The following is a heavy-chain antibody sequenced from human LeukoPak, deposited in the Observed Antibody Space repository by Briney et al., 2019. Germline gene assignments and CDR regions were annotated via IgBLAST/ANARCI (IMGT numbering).Heavy chain of an antibody. D-gene: IGHD3-10*01. Sequence: QSGGSLRLSCAASGFTFSSYSMNWVRQAPGKGLEWVSYISSASNTIYYADPVKGRFTISRDNAKNSLYLQMNSLRVEDTAMYYCARDGWFGDYNWFDPWGQGTLVTVSS. CDR2: ISSASNTI. V-gene: IGHV3-48*01. J-gene: IGHJ5*02. CDR1: GFTFSSYS. CDR3: ARDGWFGDYNWFDP.